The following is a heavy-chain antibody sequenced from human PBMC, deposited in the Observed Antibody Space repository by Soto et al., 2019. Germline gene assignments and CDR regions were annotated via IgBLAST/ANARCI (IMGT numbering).Heavy chain of an antibody. CDR3: AKALGCSFLYNYDCFHY. Sequence: GRSRRLSWAASRFAFDQYAMRWVRQAAGRCLGWGSVLSWNSANIGHADSVKGRSTIPRDNAKDSLWLQMNSLRAEHTALYYFAKALGCSFLYNYDCFHYWGKGTMVTVSS. CDR1: RFAFDQYA. V-gene: IGHV3-9*01. J-gene: IGHJ6*04. CDR2: LSWNSANI. D-gene: IGHD5-18*01.